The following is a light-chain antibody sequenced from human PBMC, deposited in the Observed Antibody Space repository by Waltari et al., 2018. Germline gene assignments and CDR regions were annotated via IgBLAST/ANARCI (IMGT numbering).Light chain of an antibody. CDR3: QVWDRSSDHWL. CDR1: TIGSKS. CDR2: DDT. J-gene: IGLJ3*02. Sequence: ATITCGGNTIGSKSVHWYQQKSGQAPVVVVYDDTDRPSGIPERFSGSNSRDTATLTISRVEAGDEADYSCQVWDRSSDHWLFGGGTKLTVL. V-gene: IGLV3-21*02.